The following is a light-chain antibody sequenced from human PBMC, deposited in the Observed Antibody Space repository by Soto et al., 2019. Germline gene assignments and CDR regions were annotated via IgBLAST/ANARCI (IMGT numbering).Light chain of an antibody. CDR1: SSDVGNYNL. CDR3: ISYTTSSTSYV. Sequence: QSVLTQPASVSGSPGQSITISCTGTSSDVGNYNLVSWYQQHPGKAPELMIFEVSNRPSGVSNRFSGSKSGNTASLTISGLRAEDEADYYCISYTTSSTSYVFGTGTKVPVL. V-gene: IGLV2-14*02. J-gene: IGLJ1*01. CDR2: EVS.